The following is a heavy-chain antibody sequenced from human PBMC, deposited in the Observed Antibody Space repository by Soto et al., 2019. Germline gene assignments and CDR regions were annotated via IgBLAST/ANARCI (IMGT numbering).Heavy chain of an antibody. J-gene: IGHJ5*02. CDR2: IYYSGST. CDR3: ARRNSIAAWNWFDP. Sequence: SETLSLTCTVSGGSISSGDYYWSWIRQPPGKGLEWIGYIYYSGSTYYNPSLKSRVTISVDTSKNQFSLKLSSVTAADTAVYYCARRNSIAAWNWFDPWGQGTLVTVS. CDR1: GGSISSGDYY. V-gene: IGHV4-30-4*01. D-gene: IGHD6-6*01.